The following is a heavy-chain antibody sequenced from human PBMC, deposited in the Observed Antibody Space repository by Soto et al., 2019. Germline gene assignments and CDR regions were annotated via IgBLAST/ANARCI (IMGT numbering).Heavy chain of an antibody. J-gene: IGHJ3*02. V-gene: IGHV4-30-4*01. D-gene: IGHD6-13*01. CDR2: IYYSGST. CDR1: GGSISRGDYY. CDR3: ARASYSSRNAFDI. Sequence: QVQLQESGPGLVKPSQTLSLTCTVSGGSISRGDYYWSWIRQPPGKGLEWIGYIYYSGSTYYNPSLKSRVTISVDPSKNQFSLKLSSVTAADTAVYYCARASYSSRNAFDIWGQGTMVTVSS.